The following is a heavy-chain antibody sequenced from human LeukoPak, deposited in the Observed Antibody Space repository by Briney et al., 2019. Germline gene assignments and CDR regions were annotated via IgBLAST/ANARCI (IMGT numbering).Heavy chain of an antibody. CDR3: ARDPIYGSGSYYNSWGNWIDP. V-gene: IGHV1-2*02. CDR1: GYTFTGYY. CDR2: INPNSGGT. J-gene: IGHJ5*02. Sequence: GASVKVSCKASGYTFTGYYMHWVRQAPGQGLEWMGWINPNSGGTNYAQKFQGRVTMTRDTSISTAYMELSRLRSDDTAVYYCARDPIYGSGSYYNSWGNWIDPWGQGTLVTVSS. D-gene: IGHD3-10*01.